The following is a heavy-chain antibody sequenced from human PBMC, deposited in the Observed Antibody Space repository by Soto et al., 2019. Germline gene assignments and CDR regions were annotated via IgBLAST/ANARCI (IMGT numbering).Heavy chain of an antibody. CDR2: INPSGGST. V-gene: IGHV1-46*01. D-gene: IGHD4-4*01. CDR3: TNSAVDY. Sequence: ASVKVPCKASGYTFTSYYMHWVRQAPGQGLEWMGIINPSGGSTSYAQKFQGRVTITGDKSTSTAYMELSSLRSEDTAVYYCTNSAVDYWGQGTLVTVSS. CDR1: GYTFTSYY. J-gene: IGHJ4*02.